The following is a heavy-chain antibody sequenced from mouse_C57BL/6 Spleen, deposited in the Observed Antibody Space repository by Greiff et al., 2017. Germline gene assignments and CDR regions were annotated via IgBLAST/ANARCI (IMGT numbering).Heavy chain of an antibody. CDR1: GYAFTNYL. J-gene: IGHJ3*01. Sequence: VQLQQSGAELVRPGTSVKVSCKASGYAFTNYLIEWVKQRPGQGLEWIGVINPGSGGTNYNEKFKGKATLTADKSSSTAYMQLSSLTSEDSAVYFCARGALLAYWGQGTLVTVSA. V-gene: IGHV1-54*01. CDR2: INPGSGGT. CDR3: ARGALLAY.